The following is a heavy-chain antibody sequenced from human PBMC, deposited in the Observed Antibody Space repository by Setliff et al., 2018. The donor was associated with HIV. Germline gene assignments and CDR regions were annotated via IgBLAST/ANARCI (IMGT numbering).Heavy chain of an antibody. D-gene: IGHD6-13*01. J-gene: IGHJ5*02. CDR3: ARLRGSSTWYTGNWFDP. V-gene: IGHV4-39*01. Sequence: SETLSLTCTVSGGSISSSIYYWGWIRQPPGKGLEWIGNIFYSGSTYYNPSLKSRVTISVDTSKNQFSLRLSSVTAADTAVYYCARLRGSSTWYTGNWFDPWGQGTLVTAPQ. CDR2: IFYSGST. CDR1: GGSISSSIYY.